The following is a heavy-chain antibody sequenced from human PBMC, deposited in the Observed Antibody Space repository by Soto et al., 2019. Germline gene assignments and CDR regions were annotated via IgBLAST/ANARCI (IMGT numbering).Heavy chain of an antibody. Sequence: EVQLLESGGGLVQPGGSLRLSCAASGFTFSSYAMSWVRQAPGKGLEWVSGISGSGGSTYYADAVKGRFTISRDNSKNTLYLQTTSLRAEDTAVYYCAKERGYNYGYDAMDVWGQGTKVTVSS. CDR1: GFTFSSYA. CDR2: ISGSGGST. D-gene: IGHD5-18*01. V-gene: IGHV3-23*01. CDR3: AKERGYNYGYDAMDV. J-gene: IGHJ6*02.